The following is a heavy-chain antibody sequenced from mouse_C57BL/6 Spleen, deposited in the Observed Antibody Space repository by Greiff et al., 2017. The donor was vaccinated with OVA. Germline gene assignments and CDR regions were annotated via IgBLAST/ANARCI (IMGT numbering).Heavy chain of an antibody. CDR3: ARSSSSGYVKYYAMDY. J-gene: IGHJ4*01. V-gene: IGHV1-18*01. Sequence: EVQLQQSGPELVKPGASVKIPCKASGYTFTDYNMDWVKQSHGKSLEWIGDINPNNGGTIYNQKFMGKATLTVDKSSSTAYMELRSLTSEDTAVYYCARSSSSGYVKYYAMDYWGQGTSVTVSS. D-gene: IGHD3-2*02. CDR2: INPNNGGT. CDR1: GYTFTDYN.